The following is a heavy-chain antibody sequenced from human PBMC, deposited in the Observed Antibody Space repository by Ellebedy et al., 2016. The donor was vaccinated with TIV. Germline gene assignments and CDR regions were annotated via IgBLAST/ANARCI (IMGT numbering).Heavy chain of an antibody. V-gene: IGHV1-18*04. D-gene: IGHD3-22*01. J-gene: IGHJ2*01. Sequence: ASVKVSCKASGYTFTSYGISWVRQAPGQGLEWMGWISAYNGNTNYAQKLQGRVTMTTDTSTSTAYMELSRLRSDDTAVYYCARVGDSSGYDWYFDLWGRGTLVTVSS. CDR1: GYTFTSYG. CDR3: ARVGDSSGYDWYFDL. CDR2: ISAYNGNT.